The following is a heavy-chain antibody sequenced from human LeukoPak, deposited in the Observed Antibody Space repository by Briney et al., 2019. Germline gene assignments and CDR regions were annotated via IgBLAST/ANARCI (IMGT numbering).Heavy chain of an antibody. CDR3: ARAACSWSCFDY. CDR1: GYTFTSYA. CDR2: ILTGNGNT. V-gene: IGHV1-3*04. J-gene: IGHJ4*02. Sequence: ASVKVSCKASGYTFTSYAIQWVRQAPGQRLEWMGWILTGNGNTKYSQKFQDRVTITRDTSASTVYMELSSPRSEDTAVYYCARAACSWSCFDYWGQGILVTVSS. D-gene: IGHD2-15*01.